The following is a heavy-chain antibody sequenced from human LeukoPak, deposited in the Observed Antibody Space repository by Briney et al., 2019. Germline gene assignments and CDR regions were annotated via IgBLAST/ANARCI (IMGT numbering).Heavy chain of an antibody. Sequence: GGSLRLSCVASGLTFSSYGMHWVRQAPGKGLEWVAVIWYDGSNKYYADSVKGRFTISRDNSKNTLYLQMNSLRAEDTAVYYCAREYYDFWSGYSGWFDPWGQGTLVTVSS. J-gene: IGHJ5*02. CDR2: IWYDGSNK. CDR3: AREYYDFWSGYSGWFDP. D-gene: IGHD3-3*01. V-gene: IGHV3-33*08. CDR1: GLTFSSYG.